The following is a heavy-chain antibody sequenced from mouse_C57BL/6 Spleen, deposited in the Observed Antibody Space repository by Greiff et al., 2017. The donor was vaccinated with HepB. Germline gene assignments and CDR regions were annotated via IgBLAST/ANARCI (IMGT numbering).Heavy chain of an antibody. V-gene: IGHV1-76*01. CDR3: AKEQSLLRGFAY. J-gene: IGHJ3*01. Sequence: VMLVESGAELVRPGASVKLSCKASGYTFTDYYINWVKQRPGQGLEWIARIYPGSGNTYYNEKFKGKATLTAEKSSSTAYMQLSSLTSEDSAVYFCAKEQSLLRGFAYWGQGTLVTVSA. D-gene: IGHD1-1*01. CDR1: GYTFTDYY. CDR2: IYPGSGNT.